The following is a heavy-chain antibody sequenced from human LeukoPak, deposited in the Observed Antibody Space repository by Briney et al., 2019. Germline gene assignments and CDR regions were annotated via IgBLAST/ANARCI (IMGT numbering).Heavy chain of an antibody. CDR1: GGSLSSYY. J-gene: IGHJ6*03. Sequence: SETLSLTCTVSGGSLSSYYWSWIRQPPGKGLEWIGYIYYSGSTTYNPSLKSRVTISVDTSKNQFSLKLSSVTAADTAVYYCARVATLPYQLLPIYYYYMDVWGKGTTVTVSS. CDR3: ARVATLPYQLLPIYYYYMDV. D-gene: IGHD2-2*01. V-gene: IGHV4-59*01. CDR2: IYYSGST.